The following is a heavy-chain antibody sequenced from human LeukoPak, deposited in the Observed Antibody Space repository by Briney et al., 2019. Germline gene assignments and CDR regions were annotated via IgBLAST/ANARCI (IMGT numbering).Heavy chain of an antibody. J-gene: IGHJ5*02. Sequence: SETLSLTCAVYGGSFSGYYWSWIRQPPGKGLEWIGEINHSGSTNYNPSLKSRVTISVDTSKNQFSLKLSSVTAADTAVYCCARGVSKSSSWFLAWGQGTLVTVSS. CDR2: INHSGST. D-gene: IGHD6-13*01. CDR3: ARGVSKSSSWFLA. CDR1: GGSFSGYY. V-gene: IGHV4-34*01.